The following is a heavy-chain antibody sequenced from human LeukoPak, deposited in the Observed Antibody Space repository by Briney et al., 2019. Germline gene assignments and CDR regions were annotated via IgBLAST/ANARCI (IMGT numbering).Heavy chain of an antibody. V-gene: IGHV1-69*13. CDR2: IIPIFGTA. CDR3: ARDWSKSNWSYYYYGMDV. D-gene: IGHD1-20*01. Sequence: ASVKVSCKASGGTFSSYAISWVRQAPGQGLEWMGGIIPIFGTANYAQKFQGRVTITADESTSTAYMGLSSLRSEDTAVYYCARDWSKSNWSYYYYGMDVWGQGTTVTVSS. J-gene: IGHJ6*02. CDR1: GGTFSSYA.